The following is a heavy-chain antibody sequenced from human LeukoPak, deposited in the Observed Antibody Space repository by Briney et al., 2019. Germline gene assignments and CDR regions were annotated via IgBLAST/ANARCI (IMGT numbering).Heavy chain of an antibody. CDR2: ISAYNGNT. Sequence: ASVKVSCKASGYTFTSYVISWVRQAPGQGLEWMGWISAYNGNTNYAQKLQGRVTMTTDTSTSTAYMELRSLRSDDTAVYYCARGDSSSWHGGSYYMDVWGKGTTVTVSS. D-gene: IGHD6-13*01. CDR1: GYTFTSYV. V-gene: IGHV1-18*01. CDR3: ARGDSSSWHGGSYYMDV. J-gene: IGHJ6*03.